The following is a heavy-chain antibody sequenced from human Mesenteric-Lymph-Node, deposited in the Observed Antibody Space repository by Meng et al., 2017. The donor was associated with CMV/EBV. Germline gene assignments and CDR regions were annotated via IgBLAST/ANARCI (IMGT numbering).Heavy chain of an antibody. V-gene: IGHV3-30*09. Sequence: GGSLRLSCAASGFTFSSYRINWVRQAPGKGLEWVATISYDGTNKYYADSVKGRFAISRDNSKNTLFLQLSSLRTEDTAVYYCAGEYQLLNTPYFEYWGQGTLVTVSS. D-gene: IGHD3-10*01. CDR3: AGEYQLLNTPYFEY. J-gene: IGHJ4*02. CDR1: GFTFSSYR. CDR2: ISYDGTNK.